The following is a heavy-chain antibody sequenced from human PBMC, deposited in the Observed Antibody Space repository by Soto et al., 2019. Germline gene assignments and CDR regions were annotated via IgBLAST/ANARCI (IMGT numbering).Heavy chain of an antibody. V-gene: IGHV3-74*01. Sequence: EVQLVESGGGLVQPGGSLRLSCAASGFTFSSYWMHWVRQAPGKGLVWVSRINSDGSSTSYADSVKGRFTISRDNAKNTLYLQMNSLRAEDTAVYYCARVTLGRGYGDRGLFDYWGQGTLVTVSS. CDR1: GFTFSSYW. D-gene: IGHD4-17*01. J-gene: IGHJ4*02. CDR3: ARVTLGRGYGDRGLFDY. CDR2: INSDGSST.